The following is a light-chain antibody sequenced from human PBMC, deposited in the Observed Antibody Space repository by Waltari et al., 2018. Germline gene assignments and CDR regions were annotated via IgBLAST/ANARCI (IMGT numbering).Light chain of an antibody. CDR1: QGLVYSDGKAY. Sequence: DVVMTKYPLLLPVTLGQPASISCRSSQGLVYSDGKAYLNWFQQMPGQSPRRLIYKVSNRDSGVPDRFSGSGSVTEFTLTISRVEAEDVGMYYCMQGTHWPLTFGGGTKVEIK. CDR3: MQGTHWPLT. V-gene: IGKV2-30*01. CDR2: KVS. J-gene: IGKJ4*01.